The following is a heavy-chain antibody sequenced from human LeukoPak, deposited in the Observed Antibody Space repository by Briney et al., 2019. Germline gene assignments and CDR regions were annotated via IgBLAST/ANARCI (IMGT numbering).Heavy chain of an antibody. V-gene: IGHV4-59*08. CDR1: GGSISSYY. Sequence: SETLSLTCTVSGGSISSYYWSWIRQPPGKGLEWIGNIYYSGSTYYNPSLKSRVTISVDTSKNQFSLKLSSVTAADTAVYYCARATVTTHFDYWGQGTLVTVSS. J-gene: IGHJ4*02. CDR2: IYYSGST. CDR3: ARATVTTHFDY. D-gene: IGHD4-17*01.